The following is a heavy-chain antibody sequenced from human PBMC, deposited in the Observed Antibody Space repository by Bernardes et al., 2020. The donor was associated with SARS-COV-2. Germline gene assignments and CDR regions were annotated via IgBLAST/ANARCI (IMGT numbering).Heavy chain of an antibody. CDR2: ISRDSKYI. CDR3: ASEQGDTDYDN. Sequence: SLRLSCAASGFPFSNCSMHWVRQAPGKGLEWVSSISRDSKYIYYADSLKGRITISRDNAKNSVSLQMNSLRDEDTAVYYCASEQGDTDYDNWGQGTLVTVSS. J-gene: IGHJ4*02. CDR1: GFPFSNCS. V-gene: IGHV3-21*01. D-gene: IGHD3-16*01.